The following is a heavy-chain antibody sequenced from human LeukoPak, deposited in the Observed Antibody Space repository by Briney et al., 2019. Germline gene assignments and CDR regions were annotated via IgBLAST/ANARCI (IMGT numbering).Heavy chain of an antibody. CDR1: GFTFSSYA. J-gene: IGHJ3*01. CDR2: ISDNGGST. V-gene: IGHV3-23*01. Sequence: GGALRLSCAASGFTFSSYAMSWVRQAPGKGLEWVSVISDNGGSTYYADSVKGRFTISRDNSKNTLYLQMNSLRVEDTAVYYCEVVAVTLRQAFDLWGQGTLVTVCS. CDR3: EVVAVTLRQAFDL. D-gene: IGHD2-15*01.